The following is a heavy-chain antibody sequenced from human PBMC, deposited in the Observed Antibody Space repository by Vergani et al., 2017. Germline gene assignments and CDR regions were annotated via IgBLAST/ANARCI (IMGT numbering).Heavy chain of an antibody. J-gene: IGHJ5*02. CDR3: ARHRSPSSDILTGYYKGNWFDP. D-gene: IGHD3-9*01. CDR2: IYPGDSDT. CDR1: GYSFTSYW. Sequence: EVPLVPSGAEVKTPGESLKISCKGSGYSFTSYWIGWVRQMPGKGLEWMGIIYPGDSDTRYSPSFQGQVTISADKSISTAYLQWSSLKASDTAMYYCARHRSPSSDILTGYYKGNWFDPWGQGTLVTVSS. V-gene: IGHV5-51*01.